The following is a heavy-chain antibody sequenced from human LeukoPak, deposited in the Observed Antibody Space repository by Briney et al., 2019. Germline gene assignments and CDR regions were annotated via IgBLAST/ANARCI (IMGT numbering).Heavy chain of an antibody. CDR2: INHSGST. CDR3: ASNDPITMVRGVVALDY. Sequence: PSETLSLTCAVYGGSFSGYYWSWIRQPPAKGLEWIGEINHSGSTNYNPSLKSRVTISVDTSKNQFSLKLSSVTAADTAVYYCASNDPITMVRGVVALDYWGQGTLVTVSS. CDR1: GGSFSGYY. V-gene: IGHV4-34*01. D-gene: IGHD3-10*01. J-gene: IGHJ4*02.